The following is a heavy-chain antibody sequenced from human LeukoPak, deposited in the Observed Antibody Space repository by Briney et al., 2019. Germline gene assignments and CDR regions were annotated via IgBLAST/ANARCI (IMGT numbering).Heavy chain of an antibody. CDR2: LYPADSDT. D-gene: IGHD2-21*01. CDR1: GYTFTNYW. V-gene: IGHV5-51*01. CDR3: TRRYHNPGYSDD. J-gene: IGHJ4*02. Sequence: GESLKISCTTSGYTFTNYWIAWVRQMPGMGRGWVGILYPADSDTRYSPSCQGQGTISADKSNNPAYLQWSSLKASDTAMYYCTRRYHNPGYSDDWGQGTLVTVSS.